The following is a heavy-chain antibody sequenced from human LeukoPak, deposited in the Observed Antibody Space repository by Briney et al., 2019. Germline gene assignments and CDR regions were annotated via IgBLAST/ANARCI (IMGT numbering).Heavy chain of an antibody. Sequence: PGRSLRLSCAASGFTFSSYGMQWVRQAPGNGLEWVAVISYDGSNKYYADSVKGRFTISRDNSKNTLYLQMNSLRAEDTAVYYCAKDREFYYGSGSYILDYWGQGTLVTVSS. CDR2: ISYDGSNK. J-gene: IGHJ4*02. V-gene: IGHV3-30*18. D-gene: IGHD3-10*01. CDR1: GFTFSSYG. CDR3: AKDREFYYGSGSYILDY.